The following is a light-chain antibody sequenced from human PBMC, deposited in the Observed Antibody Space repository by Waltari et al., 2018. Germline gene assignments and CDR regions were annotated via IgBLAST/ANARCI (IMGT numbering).Light chain of an antibody. V-gene: IGKV1-39*01. CDR2: GAS. CDR3: QQSYTFRS. Sequence: DIQMTQSPSSLSASVGDRVTIVCRTSQSISTSLNWYQQKPGKAHKLLISGASNLRSGVPSRFSGSGSGTDFTLTISSLQPEDFATYYCQQSYTFRSFGGGTKV. CDR1: QSISTS. J-gene: IGKJ4*01.